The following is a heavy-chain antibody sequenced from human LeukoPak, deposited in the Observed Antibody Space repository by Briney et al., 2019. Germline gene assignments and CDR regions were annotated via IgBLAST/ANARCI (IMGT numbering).Heavy chain of an antibody. CDR2: INPNSGGT. D-gene: IGHD5-18*01. CDR1: GYTFTGYY. Sequence: ASVKVSCKASGYTFTGYYMHWVRQAPGQGLEWMGWINPNSGGTNYAQKFQGRVTMTRDTSISTAYMELSRLRSDDTAVYYCARLILGTAIPLGYYYGMDVWGQGTTVTVSS. V-gene: IGHV1-2*02. CDR3: ARLILGTAIPLGYYYGMDV. J-gene: IGHJ6*02.